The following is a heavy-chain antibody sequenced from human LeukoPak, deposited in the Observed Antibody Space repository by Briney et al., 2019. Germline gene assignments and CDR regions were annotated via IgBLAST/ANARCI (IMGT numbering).Heavy chain of an antibody. CDR2: IYYSGST. CDR3: ARYIVSYPHDAFDI. Sequence: PSETLSLTCTVSGGSISSYYWSWIRQPPGKGLEWIGYIYYSGSTSYNPSLKSRVTISVDTSKKQFSLKLSSGTAADTAFYYCARYIVSYPHDAFDIWGQGTMVTVSS. J-gene: IGHJ3*02. V-gene: IGHV4-59*01. CDR1: GGSISSYY. D-gene: IGHD1-26*01.